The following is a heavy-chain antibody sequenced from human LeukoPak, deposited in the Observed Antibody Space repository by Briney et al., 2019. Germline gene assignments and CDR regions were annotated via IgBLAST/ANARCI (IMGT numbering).Heavy chain of an antibody. CDR3: AREGLWFGELRHYYYYGMDV. J-gene: IGHJ6*02. CDR2: ISYDGSNK. Sequence: PGRSLRPSCAASGFTFSSYAMHWVRQAPGKGLEWVAVISYDGSNKYYADSVKGRFTISRDNSKNTLYLQMNSLRAEDTAVYYCAREGLWFGELRHYYYYGMDVWGQGTTVTVSS. CDR1: GFTFSSYA. V-gene: IGHV3-30-3*01. D-gene: IGHD3-10*01.